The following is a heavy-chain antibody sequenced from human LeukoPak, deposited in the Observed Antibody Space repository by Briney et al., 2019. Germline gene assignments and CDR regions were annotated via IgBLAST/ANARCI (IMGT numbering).Heavy chain of an antibody. CDR2: IKSKTDGGTT. CDR3: TTDLKRSWNVLRFLEWLSPFDY. CDR1: GFTFSNAW. Sequence: GGSLRLSCAASGFTFSNAWMSWVRQAPGKGLEWVGRIKSKTDGGTTDYAAPVKGRFTISRDDSKNTLYLQMNSLKTEDTAVYYCTTDLKRSWNVLRFLEWLSPFDYWGQGTLVTVPS. D-gene: IGHD3-3*01. V-gene: IGHV3-15*01. J-gene: IGHJ4*02.